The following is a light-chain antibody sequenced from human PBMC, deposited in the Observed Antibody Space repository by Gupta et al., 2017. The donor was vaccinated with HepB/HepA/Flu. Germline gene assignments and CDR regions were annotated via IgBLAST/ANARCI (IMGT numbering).Light chain of an antibody. Sequence: QSVLTQPPSASGTPGQRVTISCSGSSSNIGTNTVNWYHQFPGTAPKLLIHSNNQWPSGVPDRFSGSKSGTSASLAISGLQSEDEGNDYCAAWDDGLNALVFGGGTKLTVL. V-gene: IGLV1-44*01. CDR1: SSNIGTNT. J-gene: IGLJ2*01. CDR2: SNN. CDR3: AAWDDGLNALV.